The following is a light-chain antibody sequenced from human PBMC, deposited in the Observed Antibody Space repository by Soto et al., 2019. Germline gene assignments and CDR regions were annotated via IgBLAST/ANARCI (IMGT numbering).Light chain of an antibody. V-gene: IGLV1-44*01. CDR3: AAWDDSLNGPDVV. J-gene: IGLJ2*01. Sequence: QAVVTQPPSASGTPGQRVTISCSGSSSNIGSNTVNWYQQLPGTAPKLLIHATNQRPSGVPDRFSDSKSGTSASLAISGLQSEDEADYYCAAWDDSLNGPDVVFGGGTKVTVL. CDR2: ATN. CDR1: SSNIGSNT.